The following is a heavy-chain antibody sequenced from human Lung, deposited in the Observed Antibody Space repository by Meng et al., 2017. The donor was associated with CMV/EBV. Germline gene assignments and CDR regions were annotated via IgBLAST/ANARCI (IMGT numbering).Heavy chain of an antibody. CDR2: VYYSGST. D-gene: IGHD5-12*01. Sequence: SGGSISRSDYYWGWIRQPPGKGLEWIGSVYYSGSTYPNSSLKSRLTMDVDPSKNQFSLKLRSVTAADTAVYYCARHKYNGYEPRDYWGQGTLVTVSS. CDR3: ARHKYNGYEPRDY. CDR1: GGSISRSDYY. J-gene: IGHJ4*02. V-gene: IGHV4-39*01.